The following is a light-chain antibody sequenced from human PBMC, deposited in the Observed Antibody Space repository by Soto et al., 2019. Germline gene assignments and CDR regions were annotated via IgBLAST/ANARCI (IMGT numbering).Light chain of an antibody. CDR3: AVWDDRLTGWV. J-gene: IGLJ3*02. CDR1: SSNVGSHF. Sequence: QSVLTQPPSASGTPGQSLTMSCSGSSSNVGSHFVYWYQHLPGTAPKLLIYRDAQRPSGVPARFFGSKSGTSASLAISGLRSEDEADYYCAVWDDRLTGWVFGGGTKLTV. V-gene: IGLV1-47*01. CDR2: RDA.